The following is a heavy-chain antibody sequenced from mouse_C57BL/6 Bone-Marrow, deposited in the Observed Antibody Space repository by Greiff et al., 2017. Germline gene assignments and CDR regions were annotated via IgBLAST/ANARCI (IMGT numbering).Heavy chain of an antibody. D-gene: IGHD1-1*01. Sequence: EVKVEESEGGLVQPGSSMKLSCTASGFTFSDYYMAWVRQVPEKGLEWVANINYDGSSTYYLDSLKSRFIISRDNAKNILYLQMSSLKSEDTATYYCARRDRLEYGSSYDWYFDVWGTGTTVTVSS. J-gene: IGHJ1*03. CDR1: GFTFSDYY. CDR3: ARRDRLEYGSSYDWYFDV. V-gene: IGHV5-16*01. CDR2: INYDGSST.